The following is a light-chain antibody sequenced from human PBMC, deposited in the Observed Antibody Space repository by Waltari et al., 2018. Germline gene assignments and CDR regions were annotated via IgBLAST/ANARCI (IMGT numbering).Light chain of an antibody. J-gene: IGLJ1*01. CDR2: GND. CDR3: ATWDDSQRV. Sequence: QSVLTQPPSASGTPGQRVTIPCSGSNSNIGSNSVCWFQQLPGTAPKLLIYGNDHRPSGVPDRFSGSKSGTSASLAISGLQSEDEADYYCATWDDSQRVFGTGTKVTVL. V-gene: IGLV1-44*01. CDR1: NSNIGSNS.